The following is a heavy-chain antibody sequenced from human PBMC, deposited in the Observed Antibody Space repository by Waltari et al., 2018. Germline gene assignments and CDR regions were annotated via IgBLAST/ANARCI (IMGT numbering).Heavy chain of an antibody. CDR2: LNWNGDTT. CDR1: GFIFDDYA. CDR3: TKDSGASLVTSFVDS. D-gene: IGHD4-4*01. Sequence: EVHLVESGGGLVQPGRSLRLSCAASGFIFDDYAMHWVRQFPGKCLGWVPGLNWNGDTTGYPDSVKGRFTISRDNAKNSLFLQMDSLTPEDTAVYYCTKDSGASLVTSFVDSWGHGTLVTVSS. J-gene: IGHJ5*01. V-gene: IGHV3-9*01.